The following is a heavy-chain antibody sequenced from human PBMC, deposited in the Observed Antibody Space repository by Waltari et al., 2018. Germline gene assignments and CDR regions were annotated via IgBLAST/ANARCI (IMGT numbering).Heavy chain of an antibody. D-gene: IGHD6-13*01. Sequence: QVQLVQSGAEVKKPGSSVKVSCQASAGTFSSYAISWVRQAPGQGLAWMGGIIPIFGTANYAQKFQGRVTITADESTSTAYMELSSLRSEDTAVYYCARTFAAAGTVIGSGPFDYWGQGTLVTVSS. CDR2: IIPIFGTA. V-gene: IGHV1-69*01. CDR1: AGTFSSYA. J-gene: IGHJ4*02. CDR3: ARTFAAAGTVIGSGPFDY.